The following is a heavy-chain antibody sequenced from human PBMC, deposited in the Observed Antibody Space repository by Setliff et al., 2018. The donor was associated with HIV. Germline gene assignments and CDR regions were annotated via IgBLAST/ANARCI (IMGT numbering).Heavy chain of an antibody. D-gene: IGHD3-22*01. V-gene: IGHV2-5*02. CDR2: IYGDDDS. Sequence: QSGPTLVNPTQTLTLTCTFSGFSLGDRSVGVAWIRQPPGKALEWLAVIYGDDDSHYRPSLQGRLTLTQDTSKNTLYLQMNSLRAEDTAVYYCARDSYYYYDSSGYYYYYGMDVWGQGTTVTVSS. CDR3: ARDSYYYYDSSGYYYYYGMDV. J-gene: IGHJ6*02. CDR1: GFSLGDRSVG.